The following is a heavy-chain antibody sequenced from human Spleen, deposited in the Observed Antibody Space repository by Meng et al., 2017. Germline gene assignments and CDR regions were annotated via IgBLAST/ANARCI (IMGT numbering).Heavy chain of an antibody. CDR2: INHSGST. CDR3: ARGPTTMAHDFDY. D-gene: IGHD4-11*01. J-gene: IGHJ4*02. Sequence: QVQLQESGPGLVTPSLTLSLTCTVSGGSISSGIYYWNWIRQPAGKGLEWIGEINHSGSTNYNPSLESRATISVDTSQNNLSLKLSSVTAADSAVYYCARGPTTMAHDFDYWGQGTLVTVSS. V-gene: IGHV4-61*02. CDR1: GGSISSGIYY.